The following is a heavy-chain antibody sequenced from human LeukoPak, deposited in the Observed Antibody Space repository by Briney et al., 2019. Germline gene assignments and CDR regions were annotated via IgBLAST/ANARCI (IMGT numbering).Heavy chain of an antibody. CDR2: INHVGIT. V-gene: IGHV4-34*01. Sequence: SETLSLTCAVYGESSNGFYWSWIRQFPQKGLEWIGHINHVGITNYNPSLKSRLTILVDTSKNQFTLKLKSVTAADTAVYYCARHARGYSSGRGWFDPWGQGTLVTVSS. J-gene: IGHJ5*02. CDR3: ARHARGYSSGRGWFDP. CDR1: GESSNGFY. D-gene: IGHD6-19*01.